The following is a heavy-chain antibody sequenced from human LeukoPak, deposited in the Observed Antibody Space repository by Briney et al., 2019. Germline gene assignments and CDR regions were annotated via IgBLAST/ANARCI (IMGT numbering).Heavy chain of an antibody. D-gene: IGHD3-16*01. CDR2: IYYSGNT. V-gene: IGHV4-39*01. Sequence: SETLSLTCTVSGGSIRSSGYYWAWIRQPPGKGLESIANIYYSGNTYYNPSLKSRVTISVDTSKNQFPLKLTSVTAADTAVYYRARHRVYDWNYPIWFDPWGQGTLVTVSS. CDR3: ARHRVYDWNYPIWFDP. CDR1: GGSIRSSGYY. J-gene: IGHJ5*02.